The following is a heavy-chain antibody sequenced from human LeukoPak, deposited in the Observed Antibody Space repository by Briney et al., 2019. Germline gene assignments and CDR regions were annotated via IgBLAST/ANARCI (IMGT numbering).Heavy chain of an antibody. CDR2: ISAYNGNT. V-gene: IGHV1-18*01. CDR1: GYTFTSYS. J-gene: IGHJ4*02. D-gene: IGHD3-22*01. Sequence: ASVKVSCKASGYTFTSYSISWVRQAPGQGLEWMGWISAYNGNTNYAQKLQGRVTMTTDTSTSTAYMELRSLRSDDTAVYYCARNPTNYYDSSGPIPDFDYWGQGTLVTVSS. CDR3: ARNPTNYYDSSGPIPDFDY.